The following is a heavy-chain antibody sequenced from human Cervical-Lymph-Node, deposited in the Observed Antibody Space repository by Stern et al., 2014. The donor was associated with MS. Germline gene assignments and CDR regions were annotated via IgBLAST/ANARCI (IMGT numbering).Heavy chain of an antibody. D-gene: IGHD6-19*01. CDR2: ISTTGGTT. J-gene: IGHJ5*02. V-gene: IGHV3-23*04. Sequence: DQLVQSGGGLVQPGGSLRLSCAASGFTFSPYDMSWVRRAPGKGPQFVSAISTTGGTTYYADSVKGRFTISRDNSKNTLYLQMNSLRAEDTAVYYCAKKSGSGWYYVSWGQGSLVTVSS. CDR3: AKKSGSGWYYVS. CDR1: GFTFSPYD.